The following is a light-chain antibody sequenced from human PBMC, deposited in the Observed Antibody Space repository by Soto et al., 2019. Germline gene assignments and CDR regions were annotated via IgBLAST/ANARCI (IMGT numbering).Light chain of an antibody. Sequence: EIVITQSPATLSASPGERATLSCRASQSVRSNLAWYQQKPGQAPRLLIYGASTRATGIPARFSGSGSGTEFTLSIGSLQSEDFAIYYCQQYNTWPPTFGQGTKVDIK. CDR3: QQYNTWPPT. CDR1: QSVRSN. V-gene: IGKV3-15*01. CDR2: GAS. J-gene: IGKJ1*01.